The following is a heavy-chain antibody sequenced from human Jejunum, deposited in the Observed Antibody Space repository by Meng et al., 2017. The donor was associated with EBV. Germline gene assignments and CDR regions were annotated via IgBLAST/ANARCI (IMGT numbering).Heavy chain of an antibody. CDR1: GDSITGSDYY. J-gene: IGHJ4*02. V-gene: IGHV4-39*07. CDR3: ARGAYFSSSWYYFDY. D-gene: IGHD6-13*01. CDR2: IYYSGST. Sequence: QLQAQESGPGLVRPSETLSLTCTVSGDSITGSDYYWGWIRQPPGKGLNWVGTIYYSGSTYYNPSLKSRVTISLDTSKSQFSLKLTSVTAADTALYYCARGAYFSSSWYYFDYWGQGTLVTVSS.